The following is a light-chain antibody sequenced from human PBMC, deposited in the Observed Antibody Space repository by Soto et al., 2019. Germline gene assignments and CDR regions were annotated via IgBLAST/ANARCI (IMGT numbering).Light chain of an antibody. CDR1: QNISNW. Sequence: DIQMTQSPSTLSASVGDRVTFSCRASQNISNWLAWYQQKPGKAPEVLIYKASTLENGVPSRLSGSGSGTEFPLTISRLHPHNFATCYCQDYNRSSPFGQGTK. CDR2: KAS. CDR3: QDYNRSSP. J-gene: IGKJ1*01. V-gene: IGKV1-5*03.